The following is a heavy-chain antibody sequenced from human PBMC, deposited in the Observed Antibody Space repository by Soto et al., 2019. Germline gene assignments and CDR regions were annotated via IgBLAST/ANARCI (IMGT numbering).Heavy chain of an antibody. J-gene: IGHJ4*02. D-gene: IGHD3-10*01. Sequence: TLSLTCAVSGGSISSLNWWTWVRQPPEKGLEWIGEIYHSGSTNYNPSLKSRVTMSVDKSKNQFSLSLSSVTAADTAVYYCARYASGSSYFDYWGQGTLVTVSS. CDR3: ARYASGSSYFDY. CDR2: IYHSGST. V-gene: IGHV4-4*02. CDR1: GGSISSLNW.